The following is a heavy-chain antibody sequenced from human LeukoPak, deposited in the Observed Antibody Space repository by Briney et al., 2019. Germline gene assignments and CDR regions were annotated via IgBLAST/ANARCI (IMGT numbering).Heavy chain of an antibody. CDR1: GGSFSGYY. Sequence: PSETLSLTCAVYGGSFSGYYWSWIRQPPGKGLEWIGEIIHGGSTYYNPSLKSRVTISVDTSKNQFSLKLSSVTAADTAVYYCARLGYSSSPEYWGQGTLVTVSS. J-gene: IGHJ4*02. V-gene: IGHV4-34*12. CDR3: ARLGYSSSPEY. CDR2: IIHGGST. D-gene: IGHD6-13*01.